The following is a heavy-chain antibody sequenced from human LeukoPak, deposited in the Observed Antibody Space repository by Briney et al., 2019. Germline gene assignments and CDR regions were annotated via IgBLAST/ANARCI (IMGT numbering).Heavy chain of an antibody. D-gene: IGHD3-22*01. CDR2: INHSGST. CDR3: ARGLDYYDSSGPYWYFDL. Sequence: PSETLSLTCAVYGGSFSGYYWSWIRQPPGKGLEWIGEINHSGSTNYNPSLKSRVTISVDTSKNQFSLKLSSVTAADTAVYYCARGLDYYDSSGPYWYFDLWGRRTLVTVSS. V-gene: IGHV4-34*01. J-gene: IGHJ2*01. CDR1: GGSFSGYY.